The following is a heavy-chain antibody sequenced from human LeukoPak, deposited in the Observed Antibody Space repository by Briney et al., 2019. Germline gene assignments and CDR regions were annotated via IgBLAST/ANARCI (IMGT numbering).Heavy chain of an antibody. CDR2: MNPNSGNT. CDR3: ARAPFSYYYYYYMDV. V-gene: IGHV1-8*03. J-gene: IGHJ6*03. CDR1: GYTLTELS. Sequence: ASVKVSCKVSGYTLTELSMHWVRQATGQGLEWMGWMNPNSGNTGYAQKFQGRVTITRNTSISTAYVELSSLRSEDTAVYYCARAPFSYYYYYYMDVWGKGTTVTVSS.